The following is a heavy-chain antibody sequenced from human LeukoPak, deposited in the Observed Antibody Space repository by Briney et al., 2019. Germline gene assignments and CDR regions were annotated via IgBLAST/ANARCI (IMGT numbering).Heavy chain of an antibody. V-gene: IGHV4-59*11. J-gene: IGHJ3*02. CDR2: ISYIGST. CDR1: GGSFSSHY. CDR3: AGDPTTVTKGLEI. Sequence: PSETLSLTCTVSGGSFSSHYWSWIRQPPGKGLEWIGYISYIGSTNYNPSLKSRVTIPVDTSKNQFSLKLRSVTAADAAVYFCAGDPTTVTKGLEIWGQGTMVTVSS. D-gene: IGHD4-17*01.